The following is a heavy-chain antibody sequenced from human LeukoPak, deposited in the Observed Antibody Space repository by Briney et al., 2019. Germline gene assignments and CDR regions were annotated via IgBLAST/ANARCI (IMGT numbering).Heavy chain of an antibody. CDR1: GGTFSSYA. CDR3: AREDTSAAAGTYGY. J-gene: IGHJ4*02. Sequence: SVKVSCEASGGTFSSYAISWVRQAPGQGLEWMGGIIPIFGTANYAQKFQGRVTITADESTSTAYMELSSLRSEDTAVYYCAREDTSAAAGTYGYWGQGTLVTVSS. V-gene: IGHV1-69*13. CDR2: IIPIFGTA. D-gene: IGHD6-13*01.